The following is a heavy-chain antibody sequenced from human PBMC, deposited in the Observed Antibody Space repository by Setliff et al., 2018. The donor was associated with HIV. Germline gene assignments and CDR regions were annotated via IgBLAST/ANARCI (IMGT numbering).Heavy chain of an antibody. J-gene: IGHJ4*02. CDR1: GDSTTSSRSY. V-gene: IGHV4-39*07. CDR3: ARGPRVSAAVVETPSAY. CDR2: IYYSGST. D-gene: IGHD6-19*01. Sequence: PSETLSLTCTVSGDSTTSSRSYWGWIRQPPGKGLEWIGNIYYSGSTYYNPSLKSRVTISVDTSKNRFSLELSSVTAADTALYYCARGPRVSAAVVETPSAYWGQGTRVTVSS.